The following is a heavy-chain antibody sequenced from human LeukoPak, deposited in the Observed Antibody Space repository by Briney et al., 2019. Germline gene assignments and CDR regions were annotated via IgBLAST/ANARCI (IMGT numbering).Heavy chain of an antibody. CDR1: GYTFTSYY. CDR3: ARISDGDPEGAFDI. Sequence: ASVKVSCKASGYTFTSYYIHWVRQAPGQGLEWMGIINPSGGSTSYALKFQGTVTMTSDASTSTLYMELSSLRSEDTAVYYCARISDGDPEGAFDIWGQGTMVTVSS. CDR2: INPSGGST. J-gene: IGHJ3*02. V-gene: IGHV1-46*01. D-gene: IGHD4-17*01.